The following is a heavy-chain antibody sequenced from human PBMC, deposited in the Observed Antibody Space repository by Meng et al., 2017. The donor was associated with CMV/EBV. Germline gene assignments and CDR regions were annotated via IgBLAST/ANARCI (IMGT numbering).Heavy chain of an antibody. Sequence: GESLKISCAASGLTFSSYSMNWVRQAPGKGLEWVSYISSSSSTIYYADSVKGRFTISRDNAKNSLYLQMNSLRAEETAVYYCARDFSGYDFNDWGQGTLVTVSS. CDR1: GLTFSSYS. D-gene: IGHD5-12*01. V-gene: IGHV3-48*04. CDR2: ISSSSSTI. J-gene: IGHJ4*02. CDR3: ARDFSGYDFND.